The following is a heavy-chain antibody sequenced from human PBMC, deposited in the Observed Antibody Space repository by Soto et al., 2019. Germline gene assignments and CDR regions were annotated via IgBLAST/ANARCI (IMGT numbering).Heavy chain of an antibody. CDR2: IIPIFGTA. CDR1: GGTFSSYA. Sequence: SVKVSCKASGGTFSSYAISWVRQAPGQGLEWMGGIIPIFGTANYAQKFQGRVTITADESTSTAYMELSSLRSEDTAVYYCARAPPWIAAAGYYFDYWGQGTLVTSPQ. CDR3: ARAPPWIAAAGYYFDY. D-gene: IGHD6-13*01. V-gene: IGHV1-69*13. J-gene: IGHJ4*02.